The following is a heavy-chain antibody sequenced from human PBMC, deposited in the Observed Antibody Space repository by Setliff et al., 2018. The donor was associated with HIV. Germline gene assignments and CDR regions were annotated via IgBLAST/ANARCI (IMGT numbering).Heavy chain of an antibody. V-gene: IGHV1-3*01. CDR3: ARGYSIALGWFDP. CDR1: GYTFTSYA. CDR2: INAGNGNT. J-gene: IGHJ5*02. D-gene: IGHD6-13*01. Sequence: ASVKVSCKASGYTFTSYAMHWVRQAPGQRLEWMGWINAGNGNTKYSPKFQGRVTITRDTSASTAYMELSSLRSEGTAVYYCARGYSIALGWFDPWGQGTLVTV.